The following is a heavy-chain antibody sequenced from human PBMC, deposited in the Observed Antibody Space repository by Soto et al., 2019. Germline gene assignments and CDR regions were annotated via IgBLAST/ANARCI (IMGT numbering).Heavy chain of an antibody. CDR2: ISYSGST. CDR1: GGSVSSGSYY. V-gene: IGHV4-61*01. CDR3: ASRPNRLAS. D-gene: IGHD6-25*01. Sequence: PSETLSLTCTVSGGSVSSGSYYWSWIRQPPGKGLEWIGYISYSGSTNYNPSLKSRVTISVDTSKNQFSLKLSSVTAADTAVYYCASRPNRLASWGQGTLVTVSS. J-gene: IGHJ1*01.